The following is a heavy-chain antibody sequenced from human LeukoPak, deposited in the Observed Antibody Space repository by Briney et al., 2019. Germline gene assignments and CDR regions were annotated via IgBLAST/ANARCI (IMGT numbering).Heavy chain of an antibody. D-gene: IGHD3-22*01. V-gene: IGHV4-38-2*02. CDR3: ARDGYYYDGSFEY. J-gene: IGHJ4*02. CDR1: GYSISSGYF. CDR2: ISHSGSS. Sequence: SETLSLTCAVSGYSISSGYFWAWIRQPPGKGLEWIGSISHSGSSYSKPSLKCRVIISLDTSNNQFSLKLTSVTAADTATYYCARDGYYYDGSFEYWGQGIRVAVSS.